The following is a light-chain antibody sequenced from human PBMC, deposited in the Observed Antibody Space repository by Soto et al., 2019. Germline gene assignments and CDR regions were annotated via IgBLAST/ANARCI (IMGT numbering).Light chain of an antibody. CDR3: QQYGSSGT. CDR2: GAS. J-gene: IGKJ1*01. CDR1: QSVSNNY. Sequence: ILFSQSPGTLSLSPGESVTLSCRASQSVSNNYLAWYQQKPGEAPRLLIYGASNRATGIPDRLSGGGSGTDFTLTIRRLEPEDFAVYYCQQYGSSGTFGQGTKV. V-gene: IGKV3-20*01.